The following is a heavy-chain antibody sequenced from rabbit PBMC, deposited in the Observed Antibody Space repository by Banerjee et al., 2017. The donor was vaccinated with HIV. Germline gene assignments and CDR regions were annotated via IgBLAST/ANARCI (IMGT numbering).Heavy chain of an antibody. CDR1: GFSFSNKAV. D-gene: IGHD3-1*01. CDR2: INAVTGKA. Sequence: QEQLVESGGGLVKPEGSLKLSCTASGFSFSNKAVMCWVRQAPGKGLEWVACINAVTGKAVYASWAKGRYTFSKTSSTTVTLDMTSLTAADTATYFCARDLASVVGWNFSLWGQGTLVTVS. J-gene: IGHJ4*01. CDR3: ARDLASVVGWNFSL. V-gene: IGHV1S45*01.